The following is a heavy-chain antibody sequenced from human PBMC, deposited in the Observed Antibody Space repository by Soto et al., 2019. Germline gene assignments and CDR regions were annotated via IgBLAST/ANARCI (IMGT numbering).Heavy chain of an antibody. CDR2: VNSDESST. Sequence: GCLRLSCAASGFTFSNYWMHWVRQGPGKGLVWVSRVNSDESSTSYADSVKGRFTISRDNAKNTLYLQMSSLRFEDTALYYCVCFECGRTAVVTAMEANGYWGQGTLVTVSS. J-gene: IGHJ4*02. CDR3: VCFECGRTAVVTAMEANGY. CDR1: GFTFSNYW. V-gene: IGHV3-74*01. D-gene: IGHD2-21*02.